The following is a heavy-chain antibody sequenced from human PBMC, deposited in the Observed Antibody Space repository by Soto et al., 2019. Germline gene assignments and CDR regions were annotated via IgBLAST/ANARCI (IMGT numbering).Heavy chain of an antibody. CDR1: GFTFSSYG. CDR3: AKTKQWLVKDYEFGMDV. Sequence: PGGSLRLSCAASGFTFSSYGVHWGRQAPGKGLEWVAVISYDGSNKYYADSVKGRFTISRDNSKNTLYLQMNSLRAEDTAVYYCAKTKQWLVKDYEFGMDVWVEGPRSPSPQ. V-gene: IGHV3-30*18. D-gene: IGHD6-19*01. J-gene: IGHJ6*01. CDR2: ISYDGSNK.